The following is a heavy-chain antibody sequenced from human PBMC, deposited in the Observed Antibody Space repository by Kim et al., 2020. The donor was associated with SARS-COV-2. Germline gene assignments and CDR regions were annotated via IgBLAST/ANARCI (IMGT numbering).Heavy chain of an antibody. Sequence: SETLSLTCTVSGGSISSSTYYWGWIRQPPGKGLQWIGSVYYSGSTHYNPSLKSRVTISVDTSKNQFSLILSSVTAADAAVFYCARHAPNTSNRPFDYWRQGTLVTVYS. J-gene: IGHJ4*02. CDR2: VYYSGST. CDR1: GGSISSSTYY. D-gene: IGHD2-2*02. CDR3: ARHAPNTSNRPFDY. V-gene: IGHV4-39*01.